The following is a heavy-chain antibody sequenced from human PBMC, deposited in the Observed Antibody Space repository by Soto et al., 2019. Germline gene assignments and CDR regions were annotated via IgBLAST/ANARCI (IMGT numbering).Heavy chain of an antibody. D-gene: IGHD5-18*01. CDR2: ISYDGSNK. Sequence: GGSLRLSCAASGFTFSSYGMHWVRQAPGKGLEWVAVISYDGSNKYYADSVKGRFTISRDNSKNTLYLQMNSLRAEDTAVYYCAKDHRGYSYGSCFDYWGQGTLVTVSS. J-gene: IGHJ4*02. CDR3: AKDHRGYSYGSCFDY. CDR1: GFTFSSYG. V-gene: IGHV3-30*18.